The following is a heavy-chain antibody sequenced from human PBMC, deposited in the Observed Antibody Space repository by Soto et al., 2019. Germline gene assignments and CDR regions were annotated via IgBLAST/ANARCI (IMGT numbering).Heavy chain of an antibody. V-gene: IGHV1-69*02. CDR1: GGTFSSQT. J-gene: IGHJ3*02. Sequence: QVQLVQSGAEVKEPGSSVKVSCKVSGGTFSSQTINWVRQVPGQGLEWMGSVIPIIGEGKYAQSFLGRVTIPADRSTSTAYMKLSSVRSEDTAVYYCARPAVNDLDADSSAFDIWGQGTMVTVSS. D-gene: IGHD1-1*01. CDR3: ARPAVNDLDADSSAFDI. CDR2: VIPIIGEG.